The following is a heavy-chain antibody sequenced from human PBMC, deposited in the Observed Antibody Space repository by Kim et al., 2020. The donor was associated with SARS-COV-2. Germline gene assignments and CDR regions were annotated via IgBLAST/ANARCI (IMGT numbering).Heavy chain of an antibody. J-gene: IGHJ4*02. Sequence: KYSVDSVKRRFTISRDNAKNSLYLQMNSLRAEDTAVYYCTRPTRGGSFDYWGQGALVTVSS. V-gene: IGHV3-7*01. CDR3: TRPTRGGSFDY. D-gene: IGHD1-26*01. CDR2: K.